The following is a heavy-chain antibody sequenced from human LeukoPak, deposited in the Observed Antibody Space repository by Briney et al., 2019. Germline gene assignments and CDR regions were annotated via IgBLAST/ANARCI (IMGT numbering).Heavy chain of an antibody. CDR1: GCTFTDYY. D-gene: IGHD2-21*01. CDR2: ITPKSGAT. V-gene: IGHV1-2*02. CDR3: VSWAGGNSDVASFDY. Sequence: ASVKVSCRASGCTFTDYYIHWVRQAPGQEFEWMGWITPKSGATKFAQKFQGRVTLTRDTSIRTVYMELSNLISDDTATYYCVSWAGGNSDVASFDYWGQGTLVTVSS. J-gene: IGHJ4*02.